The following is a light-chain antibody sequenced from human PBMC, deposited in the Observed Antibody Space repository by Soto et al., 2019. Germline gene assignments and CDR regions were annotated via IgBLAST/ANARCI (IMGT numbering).Light chain of an antibody. CDR2: DAS. J-gene: IGKJ5*01. Sequence: EIVLTQSPATLSLSPGERATLSCRASQSVSSYLAWYQQKPGQAPRLLIYDASNRATGIPARFSGSGSGTDFTLTISSLEPEDFAVYYCQQRSNWPTPFGQGTRLV. CDR3: QQRSNWPTP. CDR1: QSVSSY. V-gene: IGKV3-11*01.